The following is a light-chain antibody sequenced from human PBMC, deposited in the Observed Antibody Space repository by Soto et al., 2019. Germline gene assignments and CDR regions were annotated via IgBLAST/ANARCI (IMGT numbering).Light chain of an antibody. CDR1: QSISSW. Sequence: DIQMTQSPSTLDASVGGRGTITCRASQSISSWLAWYQQKPGTAPKLLIYPASTLESRVPSRFSGSGSGTEFTLTISSLQPDDFATYYCQQYMSYSFGPVTKVDIK. V-gene: IGKV1-5*01. J-gene: IGKJ1*01. CDR2: PAS. CDR3: QQYMSYS.